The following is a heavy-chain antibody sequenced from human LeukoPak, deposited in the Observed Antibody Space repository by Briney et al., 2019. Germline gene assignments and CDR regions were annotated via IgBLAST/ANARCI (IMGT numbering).Heavy chain of an antibody. CDR2: IYSGGTT. V-gene: IGHV3-53*01. CDR1: GFTVSSNY. Sequence: GGSLRLSRSASGFTVSSNYMSWVRQAPGKGLEWVSVIYSGGTTYYADSVKGRFTISIDISKNMLYVQMNSLRAEDTAVYYCARGGGSYDFDHWGQGTLVTVSS. D-gene: IGHD1-26*01. J-gene: IGHJ4*02. CDR3: ARGGGSYDFDH.